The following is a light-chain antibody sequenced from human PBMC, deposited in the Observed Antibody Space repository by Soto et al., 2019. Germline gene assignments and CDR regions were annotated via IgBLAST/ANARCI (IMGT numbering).Light chain of an antibody. Sequence: QSVLTQPASVSGSPGQSITISCTGTTSDVGGYNFVTWYQQHPGKAPKLMIHDFTTRPSGVSFRFSGSKSGTTAYLTFSGLQPEDEADYYCCSYASSTSYVFGTGTKVTVL. V-gene: IGLV2-14*01. CDR1: TSDVGGYNF. J-gene: IGLJ1*01. CDR2: DFT. CDR3: CSYASSTSYV.